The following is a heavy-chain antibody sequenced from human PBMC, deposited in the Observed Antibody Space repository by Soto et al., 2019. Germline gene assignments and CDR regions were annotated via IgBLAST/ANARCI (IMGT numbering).Heavy chain of an antibody. V-gene: IGHV1-2*04. D-gene: IGHD1-20*01. J-gene: IGHJ6*02. CDR1: GYSLTDYH. CDR3: ARGDSLACSTRVCSSLYNPDIYA. CDR2: INPKRRGT. Sequence: ASVKTSCKASGYSLTDYHIHWVRQAPGQGLECLGQINPKRRGTSTAQKFQDWFTMTTDTSISTASMELTRLTFDDTAISYRARGDSLACSTRVCSSLYNPDIYAWGQGTTLTV.